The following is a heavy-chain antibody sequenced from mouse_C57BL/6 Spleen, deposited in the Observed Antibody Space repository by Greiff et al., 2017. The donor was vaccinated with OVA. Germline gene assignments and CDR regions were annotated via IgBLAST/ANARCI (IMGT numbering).Heavy chain of an antibody. CDR3: ARSGTTVVATRGFDY. CDR1: GYAFSSSW. J-gene: IGHJ2*01. Sequence: VQLQESGPELVKPGASVKISCKASGYAFSSSWMNWVKQRPGKGLEWIGRIYPGDGDTNYNGKFKGKATLTADKSSSTAYMQLSSLTSEDSAVYFCARSGTTVVATRGFDYWGQGTTLTVSS. D-gene: IGHD1-1*01. V-gene: IGHV1-82*01. CDR2: IYPGDGDT.